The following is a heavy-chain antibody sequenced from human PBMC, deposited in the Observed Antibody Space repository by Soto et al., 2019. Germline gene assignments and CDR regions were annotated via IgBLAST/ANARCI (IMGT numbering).Heavy chain of an antibody. CDR3: ARDVSLVFDP. Sequence: GGSLRLSCAASGFTFSSDWMNWVRQAPGKGLVWVARINSDGSSISYADSVKGRFTISRDNAKNTLYLQMNSLRAEDTAVYYCARDVSLVFDPWGQGTLVTVSS. J-gene: IGHJ5*02. V-gene: IGHV3-74*01. CDR2: INSDGSSI. CDR1: GFTFSSDW. D-gene: IGHD2-8*02.